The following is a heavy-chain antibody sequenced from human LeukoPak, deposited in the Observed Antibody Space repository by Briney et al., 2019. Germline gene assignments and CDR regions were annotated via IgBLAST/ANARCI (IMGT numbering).Heavy chain of an antibody. V-gene: IGHV1-2*02. D-gene: IGHD6-13*01. CDR2: INPNSGGT. CDR1: GYTFTGYY. CDR3: ARASSPYSSSWYYFDY. J-gene: IGHJ4*02. Sequence: ASVKVSCKASGYTFTGYYMHWVREAPGQGLEWTGWINPNSGGTNYAQKFQGRVTMTRDTSISTAYMELSRLRSDDTAVYYCARASSPYSSSWYYFDYWGQGTLVTVPS.